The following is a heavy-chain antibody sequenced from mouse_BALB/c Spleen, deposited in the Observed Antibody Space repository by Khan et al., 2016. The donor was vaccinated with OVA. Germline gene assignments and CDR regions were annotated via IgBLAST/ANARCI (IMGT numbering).Heavy chain of an antibody. CDR1: GLNIKDTY. CDR3: ARMARK. Sequence: VQLKESGAELVQSGASVKLSCTASGLNIKDTYMHWLKQLPEQGLEWIAWIDPPNGNTKYDPKLQGKATITADTSSNTPYLQLSSLTSEETAIYYCARMARKWGQGTTLTVSS. J-gene: IGHJ2*01. V-gene: IGHV14-3*02. CDR2: IDPPNGNT.